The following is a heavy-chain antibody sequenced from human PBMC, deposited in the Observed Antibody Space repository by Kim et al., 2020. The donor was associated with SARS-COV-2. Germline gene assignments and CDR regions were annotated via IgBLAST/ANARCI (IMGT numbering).Heavy chain of an antibody. J-gene: IGHJ6*02. Sequence: SETLSLTCAVYGGSFSGYYWSWIRQPPGKGLEWIGEINHSGSTNYNPSLKSRVTISVDTSKNQFSLKLSSVTAADTAVYYCAIKPRSYYYGMDVWGQGTT. CDR3: AIKPRSYYYGMDV. V-gene: IGHV4-34*01. CDR2: INHSGST. CDR1: GGSFSGYY.